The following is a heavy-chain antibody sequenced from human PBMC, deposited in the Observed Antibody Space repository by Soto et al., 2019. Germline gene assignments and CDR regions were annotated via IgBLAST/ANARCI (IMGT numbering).Heavy chain of an antibody. J-gene: IGHJ6*02. D-gene: IGHD2-21*02. CDR1: GYSFSTYW. Sequence: GGSLKISCKGSGYSFSTYWIAWVRQMPGKGLEWMGVIYPGDSDTGYSPSFQGQVSISADKSISTAYLQWSSLKASDTAMYFCARHGPAHGGNSGGMDVWGQGTTVTVSS. V-gene: IGHV5-51*01. CDR2: IYPGDSDT. CDR3: ARHGPAHGGNSGGMDV.